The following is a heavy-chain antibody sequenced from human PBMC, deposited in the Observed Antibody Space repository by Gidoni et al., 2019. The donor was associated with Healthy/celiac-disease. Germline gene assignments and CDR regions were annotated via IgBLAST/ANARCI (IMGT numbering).Heavy chain of an antibody. V-gene: IGHV1-46*01. D-gene: IGHD3-10*01. J-gene: IGHJ6*02. CDR3: ARERAYYYGSGSPYGMDV. CDR1: GYTYTSYY. Sequence: QVQLVQSGAEVKKPGASVKVSCKSSGYTYTSYYMHWVRQGPGQGLEWMGIINPSGGSTSYAQKFQGRVTMTRDTSTSTVYMELSSLRSEDTAVYYCARERAYYYGSGSPYGMDVWGQGTTVTVSS. CDR2: INPSGGST.